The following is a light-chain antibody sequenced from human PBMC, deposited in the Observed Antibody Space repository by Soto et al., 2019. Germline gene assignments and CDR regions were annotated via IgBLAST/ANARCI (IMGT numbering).Light chain of an antibody. CDR1: SSDVGSYNL. CDR3: CSYAGSSTYV. Sequence: QSVLTQPASVSGSPGQSITISCTGTSSDVGSYNLVSWYQQHPGKAPKLMIYEVTKRPSGVFNRSSGSKSGNTASLTISGLQAEDEADYYCCSYAGSSTYVFGTGTKVTAL. J-gene: IGLJ1*01. CDR2: EVT. V-gene: IGLV2-23*02.